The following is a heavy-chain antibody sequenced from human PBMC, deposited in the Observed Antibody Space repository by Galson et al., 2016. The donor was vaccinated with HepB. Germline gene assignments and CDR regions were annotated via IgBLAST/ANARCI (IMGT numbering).Heavy chain of an antibody. V-gene: IGHV1-18*01. J-gene: IGHJ5*01. CDR1: GYRFTSSS. CDR3: ASHHPEFDWFVI. CDR2: ISAYHGHT. D-gene: IGHD1-14*01. Sequence: SVKVSCKASGYRFTSSSISWVRQAPGQGFEWMGWISAYHGHTHYAQKLQGRVTMTADTSTSTAYMELRSLSSDDPAVYFCASHHPEFDWFVIWGHGTLVTVSS.